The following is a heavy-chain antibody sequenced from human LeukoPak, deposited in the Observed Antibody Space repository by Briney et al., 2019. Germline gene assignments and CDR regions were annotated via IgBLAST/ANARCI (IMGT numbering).Heavy chain of an antibody. D-gene: IGHD1-26*01. CDR2: ISGSGGST. CDR3: AKSAAGSSGSFEYFQH. V-gene: IGHV3-23*01. Sequence: GGSLRLSCAASGFTFSSYAMSWVRQAPGKGLEWVSAISGSGGSTYYADSVKGRFTISRDNSKNTLYLQMSSLRAEDTAVYYCAKSAAGSSGSFEYFQHWGQGTLVTVSS. CDR1: GFTFSSYA. J-gene: IGHJ1*01.